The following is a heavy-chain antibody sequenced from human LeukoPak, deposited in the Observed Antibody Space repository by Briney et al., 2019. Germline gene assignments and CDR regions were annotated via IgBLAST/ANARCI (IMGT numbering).Heavy chain of an antibody. Sequence: SRTLSLTCTVSGGSISSGDYYWSWICQPPGNGLEWIVYIYYSGSTYYNPSLKSRVTISVDTSKNQFSLKLSSVTAADTAVYYCARDGRGSGWYPNWFDPWGQGTLVTVSS. CDR1: GGSISSGDYY. J-gene: IGHJ5*02. CDR2: IYYSGST. CDR3: ARDGRGSGWYPNWFDP. D-gene: IGHD6-19*01. V-gene: IGHV4-30-4*01.